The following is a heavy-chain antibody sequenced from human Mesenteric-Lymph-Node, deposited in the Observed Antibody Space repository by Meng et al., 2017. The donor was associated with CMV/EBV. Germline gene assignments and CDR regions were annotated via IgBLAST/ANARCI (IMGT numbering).Heavy chain of an antibody. D-gene: IGHD3-9*01. CDR2: INHSGST. Sequence: GSLRLSCAVYGGSFSGYYWSWIRQPPGKGLEWIGEINHSGSTNYNPSLKSRVTISVDTSKNQFSLKLSSVTAADTAVYYCARGGFSILRYFDWLFYDYWGQGTLVTVSS. V-gene: IGHV4-34*01. CDR1: GGSFSGYY. CDR3: ARGGFSILRYFDWLFYDY. J-gene: IGHJ4*02.